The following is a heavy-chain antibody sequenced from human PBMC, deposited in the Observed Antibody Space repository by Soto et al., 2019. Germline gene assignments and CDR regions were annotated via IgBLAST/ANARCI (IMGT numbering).Heavy chain of an antibody. Sequence: SETLSLTCTVSGGSISSYYWSWIRQPPGKGLEWIGYIYYSGSTNYNPSLKSRVTISADTSKNQFSLKLSSVTAADTAVYYCARDPSIAARMSWFDPWGQGTLVTAPQ. CDR3: ARDPSIAARMSWFDP. CDR1: GGSISSYY. J-gene: IGHJ5*02. CDR2: IYYSGST. D-gene: IGHD6-6*01. V-gene: IGHV4-59*01.